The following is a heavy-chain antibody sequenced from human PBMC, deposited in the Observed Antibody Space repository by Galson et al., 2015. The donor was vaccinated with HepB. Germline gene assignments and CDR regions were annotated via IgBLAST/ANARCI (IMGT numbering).Heavy chain of an antibody. Sequence: SLRLSCAASGFTFSNYWMHWVRQAPGKGLVWVSRINSDGSSTNYADSVKGRFTISRDNAKNTLYLQMNSLGAEDTAVYYCVRVLLRLNGMDVWGQGTTVTVSS. CDR1: GFTFSNYW. J-gene: IGHJ6*02. CDR3: VRVLLRLNGMDV. D-gene: IGHD3-3*01. V-gene: IGHV3-74*01. CDR2: INSDGSST.